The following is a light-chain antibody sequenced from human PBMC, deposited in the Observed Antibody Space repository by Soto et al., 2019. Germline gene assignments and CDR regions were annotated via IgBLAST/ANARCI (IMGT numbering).Light chain of an antibody. V-gene: IGLV1-51*02. CDR2: EDY. CDR1: SSNIGIDF. J-gene: IGLJ2*01. CDR3: AGWDVSLTGGI. Sequence: SVLTQPPSVSAAPGQKVTISCSGSSSNIGIDFVSWYQQLPGTAPKLLIYEDYKRPSGIPDRFSGSKSGASAILAITGLQTGDEADYYCAGWDVSLTGGIFGGGTKLTVL.